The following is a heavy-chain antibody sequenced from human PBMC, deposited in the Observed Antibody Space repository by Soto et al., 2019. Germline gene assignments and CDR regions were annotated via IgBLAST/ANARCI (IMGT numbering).Heavy chain of an antibody. D-gene: IGHD3-10*01. CDR3: ARDRKVSGWFDP. V-gene: IGHV3-66*01. Sequence: GSLRLSCAASGFTVSSNYMSWVRQAPGKGLEWVSVIYSGGSTYYADSVKGRFTISRDNSKNTLYFQMNSLRAEDTAVYYCARDRKVSGWFDPWGQGTLVTVSS. CDR1: GFTVSSNY. CDR2: IYSGGST. J-gene: IGHJ5*02.